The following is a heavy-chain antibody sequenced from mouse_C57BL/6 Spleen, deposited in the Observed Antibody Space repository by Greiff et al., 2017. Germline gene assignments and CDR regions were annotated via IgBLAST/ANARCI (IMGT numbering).Heavy chain of an antibody. Sequence: DVMLVESGGGLVQPGGSLSLSCAASGFTFTDYYMSWVRQPPGKALEWLGFIRNKANGYTTEYSASVKGRFTISRNNSQSILYLQMNAQRAEDSATYYCARYDWFAYWGQGTLVTVSA. CDR3: ARYDWFAY. J-gene: IGHJ3*01. V-gene: IGHV7-3*01. CDR2: IRNKANGYTT. CDR1: GFTFTDYY.